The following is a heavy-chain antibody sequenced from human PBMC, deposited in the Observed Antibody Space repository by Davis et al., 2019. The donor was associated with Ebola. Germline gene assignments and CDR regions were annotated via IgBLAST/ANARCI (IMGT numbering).Heavy chain of an antibody. J-gene: IGHJ4*02. V-gene: IGHV3-66*02. CDR2: IQSGGGT. D-gene: IGHD6-13*01. CDR3: ARDLSWAGYFDD. Sequence: GESLKISCAATGFTVRTYFMNWVRQAPGKGLEWVSVIQSGGGTYYADSVKGRFTISRDNSKNTLYLQMNSLRVEDPAVYYCARDLSWAGYFDDWGQGTLVTVSS. CDR1: GFTVRTYF.